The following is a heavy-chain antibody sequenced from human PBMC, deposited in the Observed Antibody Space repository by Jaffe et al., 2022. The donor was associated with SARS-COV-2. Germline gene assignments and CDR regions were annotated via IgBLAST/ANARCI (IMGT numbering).Heavy chain of an antibody. CDR2: ISSRGRTI. CDR1: GFTFSDYY. Sequence: QVQLVESGGGLVKPGGSLRLSCAASGFTFSDYYMSWIRQAPGKGLEWVSYISSRGRTIYYADSVKGRFTISRDNAKNSLYLQMNSLRAEDTAVYYCARDDWWIQPKYYFDYWGQGTLVTVSS. J-gene: IGHJ4*02. CDR3: ARDDWWIQPKYYFDY. D-gene: IGHD5-18*01. V-gene: IGHV3-11*01.